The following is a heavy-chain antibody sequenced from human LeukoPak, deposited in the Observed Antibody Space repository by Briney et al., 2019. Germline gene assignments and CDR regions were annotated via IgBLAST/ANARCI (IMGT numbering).Heavy chain of an antibody. Sequence: GGSLRLSCAASGFTFSSYSMNWVRQAPGKGLEWVSFIGSGSSTIYYADSVKGRFTISRDNAKNPLYLQMNSLRAEDTAVYYCASNIVVTPDSRDYWGLGTLVTVSS. CDR1: GFTFSSYS. CDR2: IGSGSSTI. J-gene: IGHJ4*02. V-gene: IGHV3-48*01. CDR3: ASNIVVTPDSRDY. D-gene: IGHD5-12*01.